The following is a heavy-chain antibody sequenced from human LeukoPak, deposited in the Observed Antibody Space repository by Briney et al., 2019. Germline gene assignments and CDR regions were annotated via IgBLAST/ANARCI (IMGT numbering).Heavy chain of an antibody. CDR3: ARIGGRHFDY. J-gene: IGHJ4*02. V-gene: IGHV5-51*01. CDR1: GYSFTSYW. CDR2: IYPGDSDT. Sequence: GESLKISCKGSGYSFTSYWIGWVRQMPGKGLEWMGIIYPGDSDTTYSPSFRGQVTFSVDKSTSTAYLQCSGLKASDTAIYYCARIGGRHFDYWGQGTLVTVSS.